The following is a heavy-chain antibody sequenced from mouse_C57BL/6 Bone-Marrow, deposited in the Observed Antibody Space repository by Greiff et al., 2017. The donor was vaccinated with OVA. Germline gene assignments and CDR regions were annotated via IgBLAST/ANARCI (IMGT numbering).Heavy chain of an antibody. CDR1: GYTFTDYN. Sequence: VQLQQSGPELVKPGASVKIPCKASGYTFTDYNMDWVKQSHGKSLEWIGDINPNNGGTIYNQKFKGKATLTVDKSSSTAYMELRSLSSVDHAVYYGARERGGRGSRYFDYWGQGTTLTVSS. J-gene: IGHJ2*01. CDR3: ARERGGRGSRYFDY. D-gene: IGHD1-1*01. V-gene: IGHV1-18*01. CDR2: INPNNGGT.